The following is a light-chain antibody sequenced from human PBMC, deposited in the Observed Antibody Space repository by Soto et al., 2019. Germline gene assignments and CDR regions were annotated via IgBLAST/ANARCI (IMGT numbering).Light chain of an antibody. J-gene: IGKJ4*01. Sequence: IGLTQSPATLSVSPGERATLSCRASQSVSSNLAWYQQKPGQAPRLLIYDASNRATGIPARFSGSGSGTDFTLTISSLEPEDFAVYYCQQRSNWPLTFGGGTKVDIK. V-gene: IGKV3-11*01. CDR3: QQRSNWPLT. CDR1: QSVSSN. CDR2: DAS.